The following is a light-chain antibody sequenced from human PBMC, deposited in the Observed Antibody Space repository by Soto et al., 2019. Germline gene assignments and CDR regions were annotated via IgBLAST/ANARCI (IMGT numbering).Light chain of an antibody. CDR2: AAS. CDR1: QGISTY. Sequence: DIQMTQTPSSLSASVGDRVTITCRASQGISTYLNWYQQRPGKAPNVLIYAASSLLSGVPSRFSGSGSGTDFTFTISRLQPEDIATYYCQQYENLPTFGQGTRLEIK. CDR3: QQYENLPT. J-gene: IGKJ5*01. V-gene: IGKV1-33*01.